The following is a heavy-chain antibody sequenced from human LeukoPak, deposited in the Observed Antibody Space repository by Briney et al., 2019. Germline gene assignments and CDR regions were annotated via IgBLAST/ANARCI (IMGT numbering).Heavy chain of an antibody. Sequence: PGGSLRLSCAASGFTFSSYAMSWVRQAPGKGLEWVSEIIDNGRRTYYADSVKGRFTISRDNSKNTVYLQMNSLRAEDTAVYYCARDRGNQRGYYYYYMDVWGKGTTVTVSS. D-gene: IGHD1-14*01. J-gene: IGHJ6*03. CDR2: IIDNGRRT. V-gene: IGHV3-23*01. CDR3: ARDRGNQRGYYYYYMDV. CDR1: GFTFSSYA.